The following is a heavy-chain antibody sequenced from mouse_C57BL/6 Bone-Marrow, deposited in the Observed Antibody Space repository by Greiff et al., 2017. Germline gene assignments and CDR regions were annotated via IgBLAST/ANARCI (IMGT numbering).Heavy chain of an antibody. CDR2: INPNNGGT. Sequence: EVQLQESGPELVKPGASVKMSCKASGYTFTDYNMHWVKQSHGKSLEWIGYINPNNGGTSYNQKFKGKATLTVNKSSSTAYMELRSLTSEDSAVYYCARWEYGSSWGWFAYWGQGTLVTVSA. V-gene: IGHV1-22*01. CDR1: GYTFTDYN. D-gene: IGHD1-1*01. J-gene: IGHJ3*01. CDR3: ARWEYGSSWGWFAY.